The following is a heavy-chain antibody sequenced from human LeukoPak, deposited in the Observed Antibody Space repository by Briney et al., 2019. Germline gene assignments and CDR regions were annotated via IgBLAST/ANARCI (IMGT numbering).Heavy chain of an antibody. CDR1: GGSISSYY. D-gene: IGHD2-15*01. CDR2: IYHSGST. CDR3: ASEGGRNYYYYYYGMDV. J-gene: IGHJ6*02. V-gene: IGHV4-38-2*02. Sequence: PSETLSLTCTVSGGSISSYYWGWIRQPPGKGLEWIGSIYHSGSTYYNPSLKSRVTISVDTSKDQFSLKLSSVTAADTAVYYCASEGGRNYYYYYYGMDVWGQGTTVTVSS.